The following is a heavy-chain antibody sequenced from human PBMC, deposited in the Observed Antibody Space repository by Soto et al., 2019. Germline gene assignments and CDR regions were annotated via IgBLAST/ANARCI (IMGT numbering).Heavy chain of an antibody. J-gene: IGHJ4*02. CDR1: GFTFSSYA. CDR2: ISGSGGST. D-gene: IGHD5-18*01. CDR3: AKAGNSGYSYGVDY. Sequence: GGSLRLSCAASGFTFSSYAMSWVRQAPGKGLEWVSAISGSGGSTYYADSVKGRFTISRDNSKNTLYLQMNSLRAEDTAVYYCAKAGNSGYSYGVDYWGQGTLVTVSS. V-gene: IGHV3-23*01.